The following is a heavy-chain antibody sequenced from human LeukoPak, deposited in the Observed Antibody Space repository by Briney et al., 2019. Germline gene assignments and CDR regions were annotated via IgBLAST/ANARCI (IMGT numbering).Heavy chain of an antibody. J-gene: IGHJ5*02. CDR1: GFTISNYW. Sequence: PGGSLRLSCAASGFTISNYWMTWVRQAPGKGLEWVANIKQDGGEKYYADSVKGRFTIPRDNAKNSLYLQMNSLRAEDTAVYYCARDPSEYIPSHGWFDPWGQGTLVTVSS. D-gene: IGHD6-6*01. CDR3: ARDPSEYIPSHGWFDP. V-gene: IGHV3-7*03. CDR2: IKQDGGEK.